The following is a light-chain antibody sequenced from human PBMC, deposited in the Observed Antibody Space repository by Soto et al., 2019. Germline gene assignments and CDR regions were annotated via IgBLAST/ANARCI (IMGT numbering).Light chain of an antibody. CDR1: QSISTW. J-gene: IGKJ1*01. Sequence: DIQMTQSPSTLSASVGDRVTITCRASQSISTWLAWYQQKAGKAPKLLIYKASILESGVPSRFSGSGSGNEFTLTISSLHHDDFATYYCQQYSTYWTFGKGTKVEIK. CDR2: KAS. CDR3: QQYSTYWT. V-gene: IGKV1-5*03.